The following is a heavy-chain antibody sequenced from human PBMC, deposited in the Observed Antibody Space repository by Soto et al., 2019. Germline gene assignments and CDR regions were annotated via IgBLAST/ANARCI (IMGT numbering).Heavy chain of an antibody. J-gene: IGHJ4*02. Sequence: SETVSLTCTVSGGSVTNSSYYWGWIRQSPGKGLEWIGSVYYRGRSYSKSSVKSRVTLSFDTSKNRFSLSLNSVTASDTAVYLCVSQRTTVPTQAYFDYWGPGALVTVSS. D-gene: IGHD4-17*01. CDR3: VSQRTTVPTQAYFDY. CDR2: VYYRGRS. CDR1: GGSVTNSSYY. V-gene: IGHV4-39*01.